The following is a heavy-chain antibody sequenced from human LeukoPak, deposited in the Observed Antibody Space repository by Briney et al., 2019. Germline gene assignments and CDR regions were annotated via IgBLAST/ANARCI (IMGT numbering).Heavy chain of an antibody. CDR2: IYTSGST. CDR1: GGSLSSGSYY. J-gene: IGHJ4*02. CDR3: ARDPRAAAGTGFDY. V-gene: IGHV4-61*02. D-gene: IGHD6-13*01. Sequence: PSQTLSLTCTVSGGSLSSGSYYWSWIRQPAGKGLEWIGRIYTSGSTNYNPPLKSRVTISVDTSKNQFSLKLSSVTAADTAVYYCARDPRAAAGTGFDYWGQGTLVTVSS.